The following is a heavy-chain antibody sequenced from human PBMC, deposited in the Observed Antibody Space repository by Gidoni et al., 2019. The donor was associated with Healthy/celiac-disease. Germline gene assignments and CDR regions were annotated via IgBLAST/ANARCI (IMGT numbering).Heavy chain of an antibody. V-gene: IGHV4-34*01. J-gene: IGHJ5*02. CDR1: GGSFSGYY. D-gene: IGHD6-19*01. CDR3: AGESIAVAGTPLDSGRVYWFDP. CDR2: INHSGST. Sequence: QVQLQQWGAGLLKPSETLSLTCAVYGGSFSGYYWSWIRQPPGKGLEWIGEINHSGSTNYNPSLKSRVTISVDTSKNQFSLKLSSVTAADTAVYYCAGESIAVAGTPLDSGRVYWFDPWGQGTLVTVSS.